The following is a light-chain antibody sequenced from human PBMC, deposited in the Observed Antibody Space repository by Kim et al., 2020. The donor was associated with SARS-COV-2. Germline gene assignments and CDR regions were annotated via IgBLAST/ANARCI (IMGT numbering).Light chain of an antibody. CDR2: DAS. V-gene: IGKV1-33*01. CDR1: QDINSF. Sequence: DIQMTQSPASLSASVGDRVTITCQASQDINSFLNWYQQTPGKAPKLLMYDASNLETGVPSRFSGSGSGTHFTFTISSLQPEDIATYYCQQHDNLPITFGQGTKLEIK. CDR3: QQHDNLPIT. J-gene: IGKJ5*01.